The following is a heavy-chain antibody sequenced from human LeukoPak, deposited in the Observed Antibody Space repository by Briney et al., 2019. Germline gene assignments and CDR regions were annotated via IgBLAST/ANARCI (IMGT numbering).Heavy chain of an antibody. CDR1: GFTFNNAW. D-gene: IGHD1-26*01. V-gene: IGHV3-66*01. CDR3: AREGDSDAFDI. CDR2: IYSGGST. J-gene: IGHJ3*02. Sequence: GGSLRLSCAASGFTFNNAWMSWVRQAPGKGLEWVSVIYSGGSTYYADSVKGRFTISRDNSKNTLYLQMNSLRAEDTAVYYCAREGDSDAFDIWGQGTMVTVSS.